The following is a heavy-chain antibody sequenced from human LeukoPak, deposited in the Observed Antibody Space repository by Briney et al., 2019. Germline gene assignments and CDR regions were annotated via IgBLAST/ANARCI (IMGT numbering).Heavy chain of an antibody. CDR1: GGSISSYY. V-gene: IGHV4-59*12. CDR2: IYYSGST. J-gene: IGHJ4*02. CDR3: ARDLGNYGGNSESSPFDY. D-gene: IGHD4-23*01. Sequence: SETLSLTCTVSGGSISSYYWSWIRQPPGKGLEWIGYIYYSGSTNYNPSLKSRVTISVDTSKNQFSLKLSSVTAADTAVYYCARDLGNYGGNSESSPFDYWGQGTLVTVSS.